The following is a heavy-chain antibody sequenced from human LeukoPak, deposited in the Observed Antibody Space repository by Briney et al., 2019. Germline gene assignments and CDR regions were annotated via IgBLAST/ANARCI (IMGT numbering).Heavy chain of an antibody. D-gene: IGHD1-1*01. CDR1: GGSFSGYY. V-gene: IGHV4-34*01. J-gene: IGHJ4*02. Sequence: KPSETLSLTCAVYGGSFSGYYWSWIRQPPGKGLEWIGEINHSGSTNYNPSLKSRVTISVDTSKNQSSLKLSSVTAADTAVYYCARGKTGTTDFDYWGQGTLVTVSS. CDR2: INHSGST. CDR3: ARGKTGTTDFDY.